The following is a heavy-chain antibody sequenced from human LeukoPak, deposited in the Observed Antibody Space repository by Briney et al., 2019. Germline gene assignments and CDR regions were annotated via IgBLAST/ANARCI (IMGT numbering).Heavy chain of an antibody. V-gene: IGHV3-23*01. Sequence: PGGSLRLSCVVSGFTLSDYAMSWVRQTPGKGLEWVSTISASGGATYYSNSVKGRFAISRDNSKSTLSLQMNSLRAEDTALYYCAKELPTLVYYYMEVWGKGTTVTVSS. J-gene: IGHJ6*03. CDR1: GFTLSDYA. CDR3: AKELPTLVYYYMEV. D-gene: IGHD3-16*01. CDR2: ISASGGAT.